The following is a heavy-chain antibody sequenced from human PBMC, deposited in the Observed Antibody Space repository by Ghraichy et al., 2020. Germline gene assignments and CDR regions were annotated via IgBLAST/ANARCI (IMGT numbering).Heavy chain of an antibody. Sequence: SETLSLTCAVYGGSFSGYYWSWIRQPPGKGLEWIGEINHSGSTNYNPSLKSRVTISVDTSKNQFSLKLSSVTAADTAVYYCARNARYCSSASCYRQERYYYYGMDVWGQGTTVTVSS. CDR1: GGSFSGYY. CDR2: INHSGST. CDR3: ARNARYCSSASCYRQERYYYYGMDV. V-gene: IGHV4-34*01. D-gene: IGHD2-2*02. J-gene: IGHJ6*02.